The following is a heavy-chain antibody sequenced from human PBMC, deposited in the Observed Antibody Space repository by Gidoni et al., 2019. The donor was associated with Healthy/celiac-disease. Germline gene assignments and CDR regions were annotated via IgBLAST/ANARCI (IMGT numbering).Heavy chain of an antibody. CDR3: ARRGGAYYDSSGYYPLDY. V-gene: IGHV4-39*01. CDR1: GGSISSSSYY. D-gene: IGHD3-22*01. J-gene: IGHJ4*02. CDR2: IYYSGST. Sequence: QLQLQESGPGLVKPSETLSLTCTVSGGSISSSSYYWGWIRQPPGKGLEWIGSIYYSGSTYYNPSLKSRVTISVDTSKNQFSLKLSSVTAADTAVYYCARRGGAYYDSSGYYPLDYWGQGTLVTVSS.